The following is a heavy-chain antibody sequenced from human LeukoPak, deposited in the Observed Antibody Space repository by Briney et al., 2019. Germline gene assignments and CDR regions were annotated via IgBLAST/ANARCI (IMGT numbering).Heavy chain of an antibody. Sequence: GGSLRLSCAASRFTFDDYAMHWVRQAPGKGLEWVSGISWNSGSIGYADSVKGRFTISRDNAKNSLYLQMNSLRAEDTALYYCAKDRSEEVGARFDYWGQGTLVTVSS. CDR2: ISWNSGSI. J-gene: IGHJ4*02. CDR3: AKDRSEEVGARFDY. V-gene: IGHV3-9*01. CDR1: RFTFDDYA. D-gene: IGHD1-26*01.